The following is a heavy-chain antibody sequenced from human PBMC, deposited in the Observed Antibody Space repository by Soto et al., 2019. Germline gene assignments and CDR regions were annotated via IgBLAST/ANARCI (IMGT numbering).Heavy chain of an antibody. J-gene: IGHJ4*02. CDR2: ISYDGNNK. D-gene: IGHD1-1*01. CDR3: AKSVYNWNDGFFDY. CDR1: GFTFSSYG. Sequence: QVQLVESGGGVVHPGRSLRLSCAASGFTFSSYGMHWVRQAPGKGLQWVAVISYDGNNKYYADSVKGRFTISRDNSKNTLYLQMNSLRAEDTAVYYCAKSVYNWNDGFFDYWGQGTLVTVSS. V-gene: IGHV3-30*18.